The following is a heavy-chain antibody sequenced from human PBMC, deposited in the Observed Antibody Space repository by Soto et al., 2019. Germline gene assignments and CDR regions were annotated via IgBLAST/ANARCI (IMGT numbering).Heavy chain of an antibody. D-gene: IGHD6-19*01. V-gene: IGHV6-1*01. CDR2: TYYRSKWYN. CDR3: ARDQRAVAGNYYYYGMDV. Sequence: SQTLSLTCAISGDSVSSNSAAWNWIRQSPSRGLEWLGRTYYRSKWYNDYAVSVKSRITINPGTSKNQFSLQLNSVTPEDTAVYYCARDQRAVAGNYYYYGMDVWGQGTTVTVSS. CDR1: GDSVSSNSAA. J-gene: IGHJ6*02.